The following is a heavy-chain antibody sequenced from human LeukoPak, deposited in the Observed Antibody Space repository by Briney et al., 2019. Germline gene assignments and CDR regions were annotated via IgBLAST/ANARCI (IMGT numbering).Heavy chain of an antibody. D-gene: IGHD6-25*01. Sequence: GGSLRLSCEASGFTFEDYAMHWVRQAPGKGLEWVSGISWHSGSILYADSVRGRFTVSRDNAKNFLYLQMNSLRPDDTALYYCATAADYYYYYVDVWGKGTMVTVSS. CDR1: GFTFEDYA. CDR2: ISWHSGSI. J-gene: IGHJ6*03. CDR3: ATAADYYYYYVDV. V-gene: IGHV3-9*01.